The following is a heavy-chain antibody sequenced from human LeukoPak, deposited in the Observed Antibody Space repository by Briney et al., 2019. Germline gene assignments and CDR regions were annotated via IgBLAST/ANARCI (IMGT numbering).Heavy chain of an antibody. V-gene: IGHV4-59*08. D-gene: IGHD6-19*01. CDR1: GGSRSSHY. J-gene: IGHJ3*02. Sequence: SETLSLTCTVSGGSRSSHYWSWIRQPPGKGLEWLGYIYYSGSTDYNPSLKSRVTISVDTSMNQFSLKLRSVTAADTALYHCARASAGTRPAFDIWGQGAMVTVSS. CDR3: ARASAGTRPAFDI. CDR2: IYYSGST.